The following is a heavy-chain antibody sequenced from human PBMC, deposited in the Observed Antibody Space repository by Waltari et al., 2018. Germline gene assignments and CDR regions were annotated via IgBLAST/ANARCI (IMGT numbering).Heavy chain of an antibody. CDR2: MPSSRST. J-gene: IGHJ4*02. V-gene: IGHV4-61*02. Sequence: QVHLQESGPGLVRPSQTLSLTCNVSGASISSGTYYWNLIRQPAGKGPGWIGRMPSSRSTNYSPSLKGRVTISVHTSTNQFCLKLTSVTAADTAVYYCARSIAKGGYGAVDDWGQGRLVTVSS. CDR3: ARSIAKGGYGAVDD. D-gene: IGHD5-18*01. CDR1: GASISSGTYY.